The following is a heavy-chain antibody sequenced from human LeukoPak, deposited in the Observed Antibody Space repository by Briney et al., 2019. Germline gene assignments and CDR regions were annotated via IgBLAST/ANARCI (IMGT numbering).Heavy chain of an antibody. V-gene: IGHV1-69*01. CDR2: IIPIFGTA. J-gene: IGHJ4*02. CDR1: GGTFSSYA. CDR3: ARRGRDGYNYYFDY. Sequence: SVRVSCKASGGTFSSYAISWVRQAPSKELEWMGGIIPIFGTANYAQKFQGRVTITADESTSTAYMELSSLRSEDTAVYYCARRGRDGYNYYFDYWGQGTLVTVSS. D-gene: IGHD5-24*01.